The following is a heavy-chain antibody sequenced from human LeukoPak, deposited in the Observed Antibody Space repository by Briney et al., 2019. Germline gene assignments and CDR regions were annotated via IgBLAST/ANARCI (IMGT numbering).Heavy chain of an antibody. J-gene: IGHJ6*03. D-gene: IGHD2-2*01. V-gene: IGHV4-34*01. CDR2: INHSGSA. CDR3: ARQNFYRYCRSTSCYRPYYYYYMDV. CDR1: GGSFSGYY. Sequence: SETLSLTCAVYGGSFSGYYWSWIRQPPGKGLEWIGEINHSGSANYNPSLKSRVTISVDTSKNQFSLKLSSVTAADTTVYYCARQNFYRYCRSTSCYRPYYYYYMDVWGKGTTVTISS.